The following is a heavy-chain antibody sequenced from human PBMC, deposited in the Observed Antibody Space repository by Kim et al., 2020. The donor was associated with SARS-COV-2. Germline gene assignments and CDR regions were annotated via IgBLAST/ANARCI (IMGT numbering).Heavy chain of an antibody. D-gene: IGHD2-2*01. CDR3: VKMGLGYCSSTSCYVIFDSDYYGMDV. Sequence: GGSLRLSCSSSGFTFSSYAMHWVRQAPGKGLEYVSAISSNGGSTYYADSVKGRFTISRDNSKNTLYLQMSSLRAEDTAVYYCVKMGLGYCSSTSCYVIFDSDYYGMDVWGQGTTVTVSS. CDR2: ISSNGGST. J-gene: IGHJ6*02. CDR1: GFTFSSYA. V-gene: IGHV3-64D*09.